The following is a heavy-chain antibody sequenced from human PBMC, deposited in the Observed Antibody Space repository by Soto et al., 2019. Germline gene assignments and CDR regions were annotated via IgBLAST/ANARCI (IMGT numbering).Heavy chain of an antibody. CDR3: ARNRYDGYDFDS. CDR2: VAQNGYY. D-gene: IGHD5-12*01. Sequence: QVQLQESGPGLMEPSGTLSLTCTVSSGSISSSNWWSWVRQPPGKGLEWIGEVAQNGYYHPPSSLKSRVTVSIDKSRNQFSLRLTSVTAADTAVYYCARNRYDGYDFDSWGQGTLVVVSP. V-gene: IGHV4-4*02. CDR1: SGSISSSNW. J-gene: IGHJ4*02.